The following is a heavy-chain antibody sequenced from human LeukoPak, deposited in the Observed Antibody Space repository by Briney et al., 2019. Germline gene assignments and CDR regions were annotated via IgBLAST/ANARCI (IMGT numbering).Heavy chain of an antibody. Sequence: SCKASGYTFTSYGISWVRQAPGKGLEWVSVIYSGGSTYYADSVKGRFTISRDNSKNTLYLQMNSLRAEDTAVYYCARDHMVRGVIITSPTRYGMDVWGQGTTVTVSS. D-gene: IGHD3-10*01. CDR1: GYTFTSYG. CDR3: ARDHMVRGVIITSPTRYGMDV. V-gene: IGHV3-53*01. J-gene: IGHJ6*02. CDR2: IYSGGST.